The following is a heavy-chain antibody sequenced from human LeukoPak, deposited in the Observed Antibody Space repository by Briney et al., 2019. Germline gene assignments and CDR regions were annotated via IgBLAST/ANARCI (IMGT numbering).Heavy chain of an antibody. CDR2: ISDSGDTI. V-gene: IGHV3-48*04. Sequence: GGSLRLSCAASGFTFSSYAMSWVRQAPGKGLEWLSYISDSGDTIYYADSVKGRFTISRDNAKNSLYLQMNSLRAEDTAVYYCARETGSIWSVPIDYWGQGTLVTVSS. CDR1: GFTFSSYA. J-gene: IGHJ4*02. CDR3: ARETGSIWSVPIDY. D-gene: IGHD6-13*01.